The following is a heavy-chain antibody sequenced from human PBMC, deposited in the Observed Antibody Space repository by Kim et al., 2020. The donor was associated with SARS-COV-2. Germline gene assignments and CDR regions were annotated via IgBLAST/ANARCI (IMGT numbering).Heavy chain of an antibody. D-gene: IGHD5-18*01. V-gene: IGHV3-15*01. CDR3: TTEIQLWLAPLDY. J-gene: IGHJ4*02. Sequence: YAAPGKGRFTISRDDSKNTLYLQMNSLKTEDTAVYYCTTEIQLWLAPLDYWGQGTLVTVSS.